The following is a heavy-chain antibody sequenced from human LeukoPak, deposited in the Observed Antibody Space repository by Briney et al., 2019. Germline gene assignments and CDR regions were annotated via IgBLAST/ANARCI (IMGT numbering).Heavy chain of an antibody. D-gene: IGHD3-16*01. CDR3: STTPGEELDY. J-gene: IGHJ4*02. Sequence: GGALRLSCAASGFTFNNAWMTWVRQAPGKGLEWVGRIKSKTDGGTTDYAAPVKGRFTISRDDSKNTLYLQMNSLKTEDTAVYYCSTTPGEELDYWGQGTLVTVSS. CDR2: IKSKTDGGTT. V-gene: IGHV3-15*01. CDR1: GFTFNNAW.